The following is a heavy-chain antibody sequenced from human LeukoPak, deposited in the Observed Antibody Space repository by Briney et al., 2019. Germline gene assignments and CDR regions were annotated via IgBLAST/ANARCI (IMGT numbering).Heavy chain of an antibody. Sequence: NPSETLSLTCDVSGGSISTSNWWSWVRQPPGKGLEWIGEIYHSGSTNYNPSLKSRVTILVEKSKNQFSLKLSSVTAADTAVYYCARKTYDSSGLIPHPGVFDIWGQGTMVTVSS. D-gene: IGHD3-22*01. CDR2: IYHSGST. CDR3: ARKTYDSSGLIPHPGVFDI. V-gene: IGHV4-4*02. CDR1: GGSISTSNW. J-gene: IGHJ3*02.